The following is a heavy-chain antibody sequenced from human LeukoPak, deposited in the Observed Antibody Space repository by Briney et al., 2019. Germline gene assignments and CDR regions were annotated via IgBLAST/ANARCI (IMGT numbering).Heavy chain of an antibody. CDR2: IWYDGSNK. Sequence: GGSLRLSCAASGFTFSSYGMHWVRQAPGKGLEWVAVIWYDGSNKYYADSVKGRFTISRDNSKNTLYLQMNSLRAEDTAVYYCARANTYDSYYYYGMDVWGQGTTVTASS. J-gene: IGHJ6*02. V-gene: IGHV3-33*01. CDR3: ARANTYDSYYYYGMDV. D-gene: IGHD5-12*01. CDR1: GFTFSSYG.